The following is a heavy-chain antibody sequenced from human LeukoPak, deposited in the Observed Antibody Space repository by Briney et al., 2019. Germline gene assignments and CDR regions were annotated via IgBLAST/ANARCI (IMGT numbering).Heavy chain of an antibody. CDR1: DGSISSGSYY. D-gene: IGHD3-22*01. Sequence: SETLSLTCTVSDGSISSGSYYWSWIRQPAGKGLEWIGRIYTSGSTNYNPSLKSRVTISVDTSKNQFSLKLSSVTAADTAVYYCAREDSSGYYYGRLDYWGQGTLVTVSS. CDR2: IYTSGST. V-gene: IGHV4-61*02. J-gene: IGHJ4*02. CDR3: AREDSSGYYYGRLDY.